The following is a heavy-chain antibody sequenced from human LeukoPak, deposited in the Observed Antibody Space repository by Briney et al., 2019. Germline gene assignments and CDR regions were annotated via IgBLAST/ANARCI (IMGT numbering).Heavy chain of an antibody. V-gene: IGHV4-4*07. J-gene: IGHJ6*03. Sequence: PSETLSLTCTVSGGSISSYYWSWIRQPAGKGLEWIGRIYTSGNTNYDPSLKSRVTMSVDTSKNQFSLKLSSVTAADTAVYYCAREEEMTIPNYYYYYMDVWGKGTTVTVSS. D-gene: IGHD3-3*01. CDR3: AREEEMTIPNYYYYYMDV. CDR1: GGSISSYY. CDR2: IYTSGNT.